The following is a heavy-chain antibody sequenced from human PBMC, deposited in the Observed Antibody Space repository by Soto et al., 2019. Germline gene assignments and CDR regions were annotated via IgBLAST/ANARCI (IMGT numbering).Heavy chain of an antibody. Sequence: QVQLVQSGPEVKKPGASVKVSCKASGGTFRTYAVSWVRRAPGHGLEWLGGIIPAQDTPNYAPRFEGRVTITADESTNTAYSELNRLTSDDTAVYYCSGDRRAYYMGDENYFDGMDVWGQGTMVTVSS. CDR2: IIPAQDTP. D-gene: IGHD3-16*01. CDR1: GGTFRTYA. V-gene: IGHV1-69*01. J-gene: IGHJ6*02. CDR3: SGDRRAYYMGDENYFDGMDV.